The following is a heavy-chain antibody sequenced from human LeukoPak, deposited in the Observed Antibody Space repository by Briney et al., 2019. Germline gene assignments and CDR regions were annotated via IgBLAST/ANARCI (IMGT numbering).Heavy chain of an antibody. CDR3: AGGSGYYGSGRIWSWFEP. J-gene: IGHJ5*02. D-gene: IGHD3-10*01. CDR2: INHSGST. Sequence: PSETLSLTCAVYGGSFSGYYWSWIRQPPGKGLEWIGEINHSGSTNYNPSLKSRVTISVDTSKNPISLKLSSVTAADTAVYYCAGGSGYYGSGRIWSWFEPWGQETVVSVP. CDR1: GGSFSGYY. V-gene: IGHV4-34*01.